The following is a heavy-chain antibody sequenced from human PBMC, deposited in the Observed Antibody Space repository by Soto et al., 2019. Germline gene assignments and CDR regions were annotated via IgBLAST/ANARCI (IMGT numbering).Heavy chain of an antibody. D-gene: IGHD3-22*01. J-gene: IGHJ3*02. V-gene: IGHV4-34*01. Sequence: QVQLQQWGAGLLKPSETLSLTCAVYGGSFSGYYWSWIRQPPGQGLEWIGEINHSGSTNYTPSLKSRVTISVDPSKDQFSRKLSSVTAADTAVYYCASLYYYDSSGYPPDIWGQGTMVTVSS. CDR3: ASLYYYDSSGYPPDI. CDR2: INHSGST. CDR1: GGSFSGYY.